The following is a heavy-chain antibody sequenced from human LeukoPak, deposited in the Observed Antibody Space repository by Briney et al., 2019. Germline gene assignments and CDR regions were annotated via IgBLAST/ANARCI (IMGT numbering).Heavy chain of an antibody. CDR3: TRRTGGSSSNWYFDH. Sequence: SETLSLTCTVSGGSISSGGYYWSWIRQHPGKGLEWIGYIYYSGSTYYNPSLKSRVTISVDTSKNQFSLKLSSVTVADTAVYYCTRRTGGSSSNWYFDHWGQGILVTVSS. J-gene: IGHJ4*02. V-gene: IGHV4-31*03. CDR1: GGSISSGGYY. D-gene: IGHD6-13*01. CDR2: IYYSGST.